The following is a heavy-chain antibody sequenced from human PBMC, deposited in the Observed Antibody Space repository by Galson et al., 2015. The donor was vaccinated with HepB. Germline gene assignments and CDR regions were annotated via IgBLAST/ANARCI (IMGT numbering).Heavy chain of an antibody. J-gene: IGHJ4*02. V-gene: IGHV3-7*01. CDR2: IKQDGSEK. CDR1: GFTFSSYW. Sequence: SLRLSCAASGFTFSSYWMSWVRQAPGKGLEWVANIKQDGSEKYYVDSVKGRFTISRDNAKNTLYLQMNSLRAEDTAVYYCARDIAAAVLGYWGQGTLVTVSS. CDR3: ARDIAAAVLGY. D-gene: IGHD6-13*01.